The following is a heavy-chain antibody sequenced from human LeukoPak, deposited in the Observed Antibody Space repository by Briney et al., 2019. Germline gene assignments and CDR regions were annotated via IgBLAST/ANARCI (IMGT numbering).Heavy chain of an antibody. Sequence: SEALSLTRAVSGGSISSGGYSWSWIRQPPGKGLEWIGYIYHSGSTYYNPSLKSRVTISVDRSKNQFSLKLSSVTAADTAVYYGARGDCSSTSCFPYNWFDPWGQGTLVTVSS. CDR3: ARGDCSSTSCFPYNWFDP. V-gene: IGHV4-30-2*01. CDR1: GGSISSGGYS. J-gene: IGHJ5*02. D-gene: IGHD2-2*01. CDR2: IYHSGST.